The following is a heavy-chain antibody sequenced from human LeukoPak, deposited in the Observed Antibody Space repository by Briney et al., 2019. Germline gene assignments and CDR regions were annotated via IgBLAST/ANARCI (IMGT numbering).Heavy chain of an antibody. Sequence: ASVKVSCKASGYTFTGYYMHWVRQAPGQGLEWMGWINPNSGGTNYAQKFQGRVTMTRDTSISTAYMEPSRLRSDDTAVYYCARTVITMVRGVKRTLYGMDVWGQGTTVTVSS. CDR2: INPNSGGT. D-gene: IGHD3-10*01. CDR1: GYTFTGYY. CDR3: ARTVITMVRGVKRTLYGMDV. J-gene: IGHJ6*02. V-gene: IGHV1-2*02.